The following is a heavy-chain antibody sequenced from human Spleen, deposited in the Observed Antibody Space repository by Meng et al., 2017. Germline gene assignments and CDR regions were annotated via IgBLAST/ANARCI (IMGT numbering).Heavy chain of an antibody. J-gene: IGHJ3*02. D-gene: IGHD3-10*01. V-gene: IGHV3-74*01. Sequence: GESLKISCAASGFTFSSYWMHWVRQAPGKGLVWVSRINSDGSSTSYADSVKGRFTISRDNAKNTLYLQMNSLRAEDTAVYYCARPQLVPAMVRGANDAFDIWGQGTIVTVSS. CDR2: INSDGSST. CDR3: ARPQLVPAMVRGANDAFDI. CDR1: GFTFSSYW.